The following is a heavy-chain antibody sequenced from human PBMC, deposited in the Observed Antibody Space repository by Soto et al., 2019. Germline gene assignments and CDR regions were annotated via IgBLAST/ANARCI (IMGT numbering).Heavy chain of an antibody. D-gene: IGHD3-16*02. V-gene: IGHV3-30-3*01. J-gene: IGHJ5*02. CDR2: ISYDGSNK. CDR3: AGIFYDYVWGSYRSRDNWFDP. Sequence: WSLRLSCAASGFTFSSYAMHWVRQAPGKGLEWVAVISYDGSNKYYADSVKGRFTISRDNSKNTLYLQMNSLRAEDTAVYYCAGIFYDYVWGSYRSRDNWFDPWGQGTLVT. CDR1: GFTFSSYA.